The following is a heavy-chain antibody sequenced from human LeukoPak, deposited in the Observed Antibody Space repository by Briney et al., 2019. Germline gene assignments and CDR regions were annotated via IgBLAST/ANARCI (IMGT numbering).Heavy chain of an antibody. CDR3: ARESYYDSY. J-gene: IGHJ4*02. CDR2: IYTSGST. CDR1: GGSISSGSYY. D-gene: IGHD3-22*01. Sequence: SETLSLTCTVSGGSISSGSYYWSWIRQPAGKGLEWIGRIYTSGSTNYNPSLKSRVTISVDTSKNQFSLKLSSVTAADTAVYYCARESYYDSYWGRGTLVTVSS. V-gene: IGHV4-61*02.